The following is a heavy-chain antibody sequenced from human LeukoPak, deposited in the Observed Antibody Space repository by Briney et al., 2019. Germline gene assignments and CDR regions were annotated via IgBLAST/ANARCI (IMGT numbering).Heavy chain of an antibody. V-gene: IGHV1-8*01. J-gene: IGHJ6*02. CDR2: KNPNSGNT. CDR1: GYTFTSYD. CDR3: ARGPPPTYYYDSSGNQDYYYGMDV. Sequence: ASVKVSCKASGYTFTSYDINWVRQATGQGLEWMGWKNPNSGNTGYAQKFQGRVTMTRNTSISTAYMELSSLRSEDTAVYYCARGPPPTYYYDSSGNQDYYYGMDVWGQGTTVTVSS. D-gene: IGHD3-22*01.